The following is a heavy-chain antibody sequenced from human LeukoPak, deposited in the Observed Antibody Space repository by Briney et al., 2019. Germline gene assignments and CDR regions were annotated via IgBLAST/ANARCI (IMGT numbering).Heavy chain of an antibody. D-gene: IGHD3-3*01. J-gene: IGHJ5*02. CDR2: IYYSGST. V-gene: IGHV4-39*01. CDR3: AFIRDFWSGHNWFDP. Sequence: SETLSLTCTVSGGSISSSTYYWGWIRQPPGKGLEWIGSIYYSGSTYYNPSLKSRVTISVDTSKNQFSLKLSSVTAADTAVYYCAFIRDFWSGHNWFDPWGQGTLVTVSS. CDR1: GGSISSSTYY.